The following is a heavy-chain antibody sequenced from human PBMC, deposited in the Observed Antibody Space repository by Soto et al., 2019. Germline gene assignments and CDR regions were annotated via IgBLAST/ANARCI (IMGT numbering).Heavy chain of an antibody. Sequence: GASVKVSCKASGGTFSSYAISWVRQAPGQGLEWKEGFISIFGTANYVQKFQGRVTITADESTSTAYMELSSLRSEDTAVYYCAVNYDFWSGSESGYYYYYYGMDVWGQGTTVTVSS. CDR1: GGTFSSYA. J-gene: IGHJ6*02. V-gene: IGHV1-69*13. D-gene: IGHD3-3*01. CDR3: AVNYDFWSGSESGYYYYYYGMDV. CDR2: FISIFGTA.